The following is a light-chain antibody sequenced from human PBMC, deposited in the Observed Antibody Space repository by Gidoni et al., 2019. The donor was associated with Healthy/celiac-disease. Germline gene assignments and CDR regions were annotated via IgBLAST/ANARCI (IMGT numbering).Light chain of an antibody. CDR3: QQYGSSQWT. CDR1: QSVSSSY. CDR2: GAS. V-gene: IGKV3-20*01. Sequence: EIVLRQSPATLSLSPGERATLSCGASQSVSSSYLAWYQQKPGQAPRLLIDGASSRATGIPDRFSGSGSGTDFTLTISRLEPEDCAVYYCQQYGSSQWTFGQGTKVEIK. J-gene: IGKJ1*01.